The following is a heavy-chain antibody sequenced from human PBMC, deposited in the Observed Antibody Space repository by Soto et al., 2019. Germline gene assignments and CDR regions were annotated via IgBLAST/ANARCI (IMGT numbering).Heavy chain of an antibody. Sequence: SLTCTVSGGSISAHTHYWSWIRQSPGGGLEWIASIYYSGTTYYNPSLQNRLTISADRSKNQVSLLLTSVTAADTAVYYCARRKVVITTDSNYLYFAMDVWGPGTKVTVSS. J-gene: IGHJ6*02. CDR1: GGSISAHTHY. V-gene: IGHV4-39*01. CDR3: ARRKVVITTDSNYLYFAMDV. D-gene: IGHD2-15*01. CDR2: IYYSGTT.